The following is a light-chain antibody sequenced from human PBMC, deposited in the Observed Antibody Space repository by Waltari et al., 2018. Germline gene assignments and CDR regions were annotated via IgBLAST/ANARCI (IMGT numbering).Light chain of an antibody. V-gene: IGKV1-39*01. J-gene: IGKJ4*01. CDR2: DAS. CDR3: QQSYSTPLT. CDR1: QSISSY. Sequence: DIQMTQSPYSLSASVGDRVTITCRASQSISSYLNWYQQKPGKAPKLLIYDASSLQRGVPSRFSGSGSVTDFTLTISSLQPEDFATYYCQQSYSTPLTFGGGTKVEIK.